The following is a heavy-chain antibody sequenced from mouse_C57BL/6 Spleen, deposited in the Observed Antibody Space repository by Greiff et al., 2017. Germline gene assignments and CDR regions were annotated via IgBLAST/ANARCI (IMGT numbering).Heavy chain of an antibody. Sequence: VNVVESGPGLVAPSPSLSITCTVSGFSLTSYAISWVRQPPGKGLEWLGVIWTGGGTNYNSALNSRLNIRKDNSKSQVFLKMNSLQTDDTARYDCARNRGSNGVFYFDYWGQGTTLTVSS. V-gene: IGHV2-9-1*01. CDR2: IWTGGGT. J-gene: IGHJ2*01. CDR1: GFSLTSYA. CDR3: ARNRGSNGVFYFDY. D-gene: IGHD1-1*01.